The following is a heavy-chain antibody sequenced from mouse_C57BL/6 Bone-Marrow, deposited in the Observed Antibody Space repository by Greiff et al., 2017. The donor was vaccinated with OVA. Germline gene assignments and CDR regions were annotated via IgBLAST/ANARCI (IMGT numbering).Heavy chain of an antibody. V-gene: IGHV3-6*01. D-gene: IGHD1-1*01. CDR2: ISYDGSN. CDR3: ARDTTVVADWYFDV. Sequence: ESGPGLVKPSQSLSLTCSVTGYSITSGYYWNWIRQFPGNKLEWMGYISYDGSNNYNPSLKNRISITRDTSKNQFFLKLNSVTTEDTATYNCARDTTVVADWYFDVWGTGTTVTVSS. CDR1: GYSITSGYY. J-gene: IGHJ1*03.